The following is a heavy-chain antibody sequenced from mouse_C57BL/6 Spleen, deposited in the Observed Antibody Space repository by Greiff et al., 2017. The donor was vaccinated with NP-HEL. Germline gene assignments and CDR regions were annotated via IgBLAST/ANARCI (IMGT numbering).Heavy chain of an antibody. CDR3: ARSYYYGSSYPAY. Sequence: QVQLQQSGAELVMPGASVKLSCKASGYTFTSYWMHWVKQRPGQGLEWIGEIDPSDSYTNYNQKFKGKSTLTVDKSSSTAYMQLSSLTSEDSAVYYCARSYYYGSSYPAYWGQGTLVTVSA. J-gene: IGHJ3*01. CDR1: GYTFTSYW. V-gene: IGHV1-69*01. D-gene: IGHD1-1*01. CDR2: IDPSDSYT.